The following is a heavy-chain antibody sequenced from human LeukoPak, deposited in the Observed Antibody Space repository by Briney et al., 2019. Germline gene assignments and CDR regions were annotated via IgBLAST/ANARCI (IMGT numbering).Heavy chain of an antibody. CDR1: GFTFSSYA. CDR3: AKGVTYYYGSGSYYFDY. CDR2: ISGSGGGT. J-gene: IGHJ4*02. Sequence: GGSLRLSCAASGFTFSSYAMSWVRQAPGKGLGWVSAISGSGGGTYYADSVKGRFTISRDNSKNTLYLQMNSLRAEDTAVYYCAKGVTYYYGSGSYYFDYWGQGTLVTVSS. V-gene: IGHV3-23*01. D-gene: IGHD3-10*01.